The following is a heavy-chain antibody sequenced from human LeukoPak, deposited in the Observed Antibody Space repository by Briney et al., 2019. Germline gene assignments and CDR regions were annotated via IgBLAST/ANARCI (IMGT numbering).Heavy chain of an antibody. CDR2: IRSKANSYAT. CDR1: GFTFSGSA. J-gene: IGHJ4*02. D-gene: IGHD3-22*01. V-gene: IGHV3-73*01. CDR3: TSGAYYYDSSGGY. Sequence: PGGSLRLSCAASGFTFSGSAMHWFRQASGKGLKRVGRIRSKANSYATAYAASVKGRFTISRDDSKNTAYLQMNSLKTEDTAVYYCTSGAYYYDSSGGYWGQGTLVTVSS.